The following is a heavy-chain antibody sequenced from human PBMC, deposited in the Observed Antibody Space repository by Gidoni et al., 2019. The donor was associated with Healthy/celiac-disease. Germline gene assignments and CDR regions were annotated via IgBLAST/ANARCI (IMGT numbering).Heavy chain of an antibody. CDR3: VKDQGGYSGYAAY. J-gene: IGHJ4*02. CDR2: ISSNGGST. D-gene: IGHD5-12*01. Sequence: EVQLVESGGGLVQPGGSLRLSCSASGFTFSSYAMHWVRQAPGKGLEYVSAISSNGGSTYYADSVKGRFTISRDNSKNTLYLQMSSLRAEDTAVYYCVKDQGGYSGYAAYWGQGTLVTVSS. V-gene: IGHV3-64D*08. CDR1: GFTFSSYA.